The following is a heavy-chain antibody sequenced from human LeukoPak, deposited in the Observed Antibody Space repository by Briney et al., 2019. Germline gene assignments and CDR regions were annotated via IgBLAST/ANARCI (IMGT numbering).Heavy chain of an antibody. CDR3: AREYSGIDY. J-gene: IGHJ4*02. V-gene: IGHV3-48*02. Sequence: GGSLGLSCAASGFSFSSYNMNWGRQGPGKGLEWGSYISGSSSATDYADSVKGRFTISRDNAKNSLYLQMHSLRDEDTAVYYCAREYSGIDYWGQGTLVTVSS. CDR1: GFSFSSYN. CDR2: ISGSSSAT. D-gene: IGHD2-21*01.